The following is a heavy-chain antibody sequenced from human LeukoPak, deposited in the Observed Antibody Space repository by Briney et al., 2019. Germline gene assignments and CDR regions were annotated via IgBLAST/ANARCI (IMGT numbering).Heavy chain of an antibody. CDR1: GFTFSSFI. Sequence: GGSLRLSCKATGFTFSSFILTWVRQTPGKGLEWVSSITTDSNTVHYALSVKNRFTISRDDAKQTLYLKMNRLRADGTAVYYCARVAWRVSAGHSNSWRADSWGQGILVTVSS. J-gene: IGHJ4*02. CDR3: ARVAWRVSAGHSNSWRADS. CDR2: ITTDSNTV. D-gene: IGHD1-1*01. V-gene: IGHV3-21*01.